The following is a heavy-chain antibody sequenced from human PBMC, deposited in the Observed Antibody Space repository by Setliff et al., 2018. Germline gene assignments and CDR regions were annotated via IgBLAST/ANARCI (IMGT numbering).Heavy chain of an antibody. D-gene: IGHD6-6*01. J-gene: IGHJ5*02. V-gene: IGHV3-7*01. CDR2: IKQDGSEK. CDR1: GFTFSDYY. Sequence: GGSLRLSCAASGFTFSDYYMSWIRQAPGKGLEWVANIKQDGSEKYYVDSVKGRFTISRDNAKNSLYLQINSLRAEDTAVYYCSRAPSSPSASWFDPWGQGTLVTVSS. CDR3: SRAPSSPSASWFDP.